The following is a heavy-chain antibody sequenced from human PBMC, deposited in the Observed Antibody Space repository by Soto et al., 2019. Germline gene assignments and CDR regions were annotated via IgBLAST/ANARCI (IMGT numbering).Heavy chain of an antibody. Sequence: PGESLKISCKGSGYTFTNYWLGWVRQMPGKGLEWMGIIYPGDSDTKYNPSFQGQVTISADKSITTTYLQWRSLKASDTAIYYCAASIFYYSMDGWGQGTTVTVSS. CDR2: IYPGDSDT. CDR1: GYTFTNYW. V-gene: IGHV5-51*01. J-gene: IGHJ6*02. CDR3: AASIFYYSMDG.